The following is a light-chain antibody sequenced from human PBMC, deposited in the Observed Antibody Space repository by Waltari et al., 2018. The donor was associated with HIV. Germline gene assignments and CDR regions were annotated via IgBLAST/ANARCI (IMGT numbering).Light chain of an antibody. CDR2: QDN. J-gene: IGLJ1*01. V-gene: IGLV3-1*01. CDR1: TLGDKY. CDR3: QAWDSSTVV. Sequence: SYELTQPPSVSVSPGQTASFSCSGNTLGDKYVSWYQQKPGQSPVTVIYQDNRRPSGIPERLSGSNAGDTATLTISGTQPVDEADYYCQAWDSSTVVFGPGTKVTVL.